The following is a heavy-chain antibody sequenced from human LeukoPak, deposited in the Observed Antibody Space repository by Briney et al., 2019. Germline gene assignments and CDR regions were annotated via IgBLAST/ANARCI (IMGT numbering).Heavy chain of an antibody. CDR1: SVSINNYY. V-gene: IGHV4-59*01. CDR3: ARTNQISETAFDI. CDR2: ILSSGST. D-gene: IGHD1-14*01. Sequence: PSETLSLTCTVSSVSINNYYWSWIRQTPGKGLEWIGYILSSGSTNYNPSVKSRVIISVDTSKNQFSLKLSSVTAADTAVYYCARTNQISETAFDIWGQGTMVIVSS. J-gene: IGHJ3*02.